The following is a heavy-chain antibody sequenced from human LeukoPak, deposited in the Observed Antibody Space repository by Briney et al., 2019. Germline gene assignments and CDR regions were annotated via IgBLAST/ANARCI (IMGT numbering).Heavy chain of an antibody. V-gene: IGHV4-39*01. CDR3: ARSLVAGTRKVDY. Sequence: PGGSLRLSCAASGFTFSSYAMSWVRQAPGKGLEWIGSIYYSGSTYYNPSLKSRVSISVDTSKNQFSLKLSSVTAADTAVYYCARSLVAGTRKVDYWGQGTLVTVSS. J-gene: IGHJ4*02. CDR2: IYYSGST. CDR1: GFTFSSYA. D-gene: IGHD6-19*01.